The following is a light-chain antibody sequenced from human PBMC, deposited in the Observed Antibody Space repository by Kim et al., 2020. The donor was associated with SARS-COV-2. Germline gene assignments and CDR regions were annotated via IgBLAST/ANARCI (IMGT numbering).Light chain of an antibody. Sequence: CVGNRVNSTCRASQDISHYVNWYQQKPGRAPKVLILDASNVEAGVPSRFSGSGSGTDFTLTIRNVQPEDIATYYCQQYHYLPPYTFGQGTKLEI. CDR1: QDISHY. CDR3: QQYHYLPPYT. V-gene: IGKV1-33*01. J-gene: IGKJ2*01. CDR2: DAS.